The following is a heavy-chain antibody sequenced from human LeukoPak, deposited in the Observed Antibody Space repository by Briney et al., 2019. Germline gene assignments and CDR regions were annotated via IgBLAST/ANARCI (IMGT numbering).Heavy chain of an antibody. V-gene: IGHV3-30*02. D-gene: IGHD3-10*01. CDR3: AKPTSLKDANYGLTVTNF. CDR1: GFNFSAYG. CDR2: IRYDGNIK. J-gene: IGHJ4*02. Sequence: GGSLRLSCAASGFNFSAYGMHWVRQAPGKGLEWVTFIRYDGNIKYYADSVKGRFTISRDNSRNTLDLQMNSLRVEDTAVYYCAKPTSLKDANYGLTVTNFWGQGILVTASS.